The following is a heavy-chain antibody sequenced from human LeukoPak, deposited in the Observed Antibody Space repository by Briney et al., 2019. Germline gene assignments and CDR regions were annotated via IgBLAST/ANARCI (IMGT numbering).Heavy chain of an antibody. CDR1: GYTFTSYD. J-gene: IGHJ4*02. CDR3: ARVGGFRYGSGSSLGY. D-gene: IGHD3-10*01. V-gene: IGHV1-8*01. CDR2: MNPNSGNT. Sequence: RASVKVSCKASGYTFTSYDINWVRQATGQGLKWMGWMNPNSGNTGYAQKFQGRVTMTRNTSISTAYMELSSLRSEDTAVYYCARVGGFRYGSGSSLGYWGQGTLVTVSS.